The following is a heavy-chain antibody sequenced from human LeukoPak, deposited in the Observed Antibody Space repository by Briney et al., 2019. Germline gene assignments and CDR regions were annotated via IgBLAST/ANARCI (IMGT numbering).Heavy chain of an antibody. V-gene: IGHV4-34*01. CDR1: GGSFSGYY. Sequence: SETLSLTCAAYGGSFSGYYWSWIRQPPGKGLEWIGEINHSGSTNYNPSPKSRVTISVDTSKNQFSLKLSSVTAADTAVYYCARFSRFTGYNWFDPWGQGTLVTVSS. J-gene: IGHJ5*02. CDR2: INHSGST. D-gene: IGHD3-3*01. CDR3: ARFSRFTGYNWFDP.